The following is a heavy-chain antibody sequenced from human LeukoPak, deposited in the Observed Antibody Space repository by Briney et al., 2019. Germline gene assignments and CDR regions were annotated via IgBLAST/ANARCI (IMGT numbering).Heavy chain of an antibody. CDR2: IYSSGSI. J-gene: IGHJ6*02. CDR1: GGSISSYY. CDR3: AGDGQQLIRDHYYYYGMDV. V-gene: IGHV4-4*07. D-gene: IGHD6-13*01. Sequence: PSETLSLTCTVSGGSISSYYWSWIRQPAGKGLEWIGRIYSSGSISYNPSLKSRVTMSVDTSKSQFSLKLSSVTAVDTAVYYCAGDGQQLIRDHYYYYGMDVWGQGTTVTVSS.